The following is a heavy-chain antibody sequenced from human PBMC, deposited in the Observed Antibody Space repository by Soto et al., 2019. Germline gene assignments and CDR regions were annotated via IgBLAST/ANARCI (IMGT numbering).Heavy chain of an antibody. CDR3: AKQGVLYDFWSGFSDV. D-gene: IGHD3-3*01. V-gene: IGHV3-23*01. CDR1: GFTFSSYA. CDR2: ISGSGGST. J-gene: IGHJ6*02. Sequence: GGSLRLSCAASGFTFSSYAMSWVRQAPGKGLEWVSAISGSGGSTYYADSVKGRFTISRDSSKNTLYLQMNSLRAEDTAVYYCAKQGVLYDFWSGFSDVWGQGTTVTVSS.